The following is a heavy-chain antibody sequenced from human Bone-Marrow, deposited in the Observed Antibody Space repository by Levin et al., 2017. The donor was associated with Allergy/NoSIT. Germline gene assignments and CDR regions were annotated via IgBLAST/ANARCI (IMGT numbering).Heavy chain of an antibody. CDR1: GGSISSYY. Sequence: SETLSLTCTVSGGSISSYYWSWIRQPPGKGLEWIGYIYYSGSTNYNPSLKSRVTISVDTSKNQFSLKLSSVTAADTAVYYCARVHGDRGGSKRWAFFDYWGQGTLVTVSS. J-gene: IGHJ4*02. CDR2: IYYSGST. D-gene: IGHD4-17*01. V-gene: IGHV4-59*01. CDR3: ARVHGDRGGSKRWAFFDY.